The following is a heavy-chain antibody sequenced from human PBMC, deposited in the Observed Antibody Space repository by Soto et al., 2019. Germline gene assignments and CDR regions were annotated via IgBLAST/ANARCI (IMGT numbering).Heavy chain of an antibody. J-gene: IGHJ4*02. CDR3: ARVGERSSFDY. D-gene: IGHD3-16*01. V-gene: IGHV4-59*01. Sequence: SETLSLTCTVSGGSISSYYWSWIRQPPGKGLEWIGYIYYSGSTNYNPSLKSRVTISVDTSKNQFSLKLSSVTAADTAVYYCARVGERSSFDYWGQGTLVTVS. CDR2: IYYSGST. CDR1: GGSISSYY.